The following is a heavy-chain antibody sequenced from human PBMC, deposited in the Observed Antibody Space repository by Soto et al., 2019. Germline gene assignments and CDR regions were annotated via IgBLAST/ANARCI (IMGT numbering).Heavy chain of an antibody. V-gene: IGHV1-8*01. Sequence: ASVKVSCKASGYTFTSYDINWVRQATGQGLEWMGWMNPNSGNTGYAQKFQGRVTMTRNTSISTAYMELSSLRSEDTAVYYCARSPGYDFWSGYYHYYYYGMDVWGQGTTVTVSS. CDR1: GYTFTSYD. CDR2: MNPNSGNT. J-gene: IGHJ6*02. D-gene: IGHD3-3*01. CDR3: ARSPGYDFWSGYYHYYYYGMDV.